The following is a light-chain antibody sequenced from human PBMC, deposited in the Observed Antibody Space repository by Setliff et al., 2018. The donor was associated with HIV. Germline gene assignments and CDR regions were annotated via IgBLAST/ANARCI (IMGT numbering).Light chain of an antibody. Sequence: QSALAQPPSVSGSPGQSVTISCTGTSSDVGSYNCVSWYQQPPGTAPKLMINEVSNRPSGVPDRFSGSKSGNTASLTISGLQSEDEADYYCAAWDDRLNGVVFGGGTQLTVL. J-gene: IGLJ2*01. V-gene: IGLV2-18*01. CDR1: SSDVGSYNC. CDR3: AAWDDRLNGVV. CDR2: EVS.